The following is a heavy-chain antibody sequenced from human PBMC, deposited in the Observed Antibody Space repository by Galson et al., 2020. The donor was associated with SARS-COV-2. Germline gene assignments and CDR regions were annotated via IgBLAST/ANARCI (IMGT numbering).Heavy chain of an antibody. CDR2: ISHDGRIE. J-gene: IGHJ3*02. D-gene: IGHD3-16*01. CDR3: ARDVSGGGCDI. CDR1: GFTFSNYA. Sequence: GESLKISCAASGFTFSNYAIHWVRQAPGKGLEWVAVISHDGRIEVYADSVKGRFTISRDNSENMVFLQVSSLRTDDTALYYCARDVSGGGCDIWGQGTMVTVSS. V-gene: IGHV3-30*04.